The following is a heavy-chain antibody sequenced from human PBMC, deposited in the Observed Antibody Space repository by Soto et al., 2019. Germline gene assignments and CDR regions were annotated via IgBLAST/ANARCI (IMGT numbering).Heavy chain of an antibody. V-gene: IGHV3-30*18. CDR2: ISYDGSNT. D-gene: IGHD1-26*01. J-gene: IGHJ4*02. Sequence: QVQLVESGGGVVQPGRSLRLSCVASGFTFSSYGMHWVRQAPGKGLEWVAIISYDGSNTYYADSVKGRFTISRDNSKNTLYLQMNSLRAEDTSVYYCAKEGGLSGSYYISSSYYFDYCGQGTLVTDSS. CDR1: GFTFSSYG. CDR3: AKEGGLSGSYYISSSYYFDY.